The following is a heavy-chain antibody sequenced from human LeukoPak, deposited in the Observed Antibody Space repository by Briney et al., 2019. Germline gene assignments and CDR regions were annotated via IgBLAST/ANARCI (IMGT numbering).Heavy chain of an antibody. D-gene: IGHD1-26*01. J-gene: IGHJ4*02. Sequence: GSLRLSCAASGFTFSSYSMNWVRQAPGKGLEWVSYISSSGSTIYYADSVKGRFTISRDNAKNSLYLQMNSLRAEDTAVYYCARESYGRTLDYWGQGTLVTVSS. V-gene: IGHV3-48*04. CDR1: GFTFSSYS. CDR3: ARESYGRTLDY. CDR2: ISSSGSTI.